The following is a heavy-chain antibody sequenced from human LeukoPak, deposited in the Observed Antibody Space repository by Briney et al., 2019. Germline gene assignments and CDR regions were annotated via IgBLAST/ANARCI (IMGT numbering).Heavy chain of an antibody. J-gene: IGHJ6*03. V-gene: IGHV1-2*02. CDR3: ARESVSKTTVADYYYYYMDV. CDR2: INPNSGGT. D-gene: IGHD4-23*01. CDR1: GYTFTGYY. Sequence: ASVKVCCKASGYTFTGYYMHMVRQPPAQGIEWMGWINPNSGGTNYAQKFQGRVTMTRDTSISTAYMELSRLRSDDTDVYYCARESVSKTTVADYYYYYMDVWGKGTTVTVSS.